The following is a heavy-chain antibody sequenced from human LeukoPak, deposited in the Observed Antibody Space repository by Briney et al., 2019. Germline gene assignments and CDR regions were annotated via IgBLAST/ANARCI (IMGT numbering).Heavy chain of an antibody. CDR1: GYTFTDYY. Sequence: ASVKVSCTASGYTFTDYYIQWVRQAPGQGPEWMGWINPQSGGTIYAQKFQGRVTMTRETSISTAYMELSRLKSDDTAVFYCARGSYWYDAWGQGTLVTVSS. V-gene: IGHV1-2*02. CDR3: ARGSYWYDA. J-gene: IGHJ5*02. CDR2: INPQSGGT. D-gene: IGHD6-13*01.